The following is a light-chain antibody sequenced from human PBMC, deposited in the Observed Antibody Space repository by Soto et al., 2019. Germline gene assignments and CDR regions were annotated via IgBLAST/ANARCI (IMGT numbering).Light chain of an antibody. Sequence: EIQMTQSPSTLSASVGDTVSVTCRASEDVTKFLAWHQLKPGRAPEILISDASALKSGVPSRFRGSRSGTAFTPTTTGLQHGNAATYYCQQYKTWWTFGQGTNVEIK. CDR2: DAS. J-gene: IGKJ1*01. CDR3: QQYKTWWT. V-gene: IGKV1-5*01. CDR1: EDVTKF.